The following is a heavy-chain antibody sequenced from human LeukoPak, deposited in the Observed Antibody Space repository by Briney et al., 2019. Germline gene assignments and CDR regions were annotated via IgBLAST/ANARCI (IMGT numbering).Heavy chain of an antibody. CDR3: ATDVSSTFPSWFDP. CDR1: GDSISSRTYY. J-gene: IGHJ5*02. Sequence: SETLSLTCSVSGDSISSRTYYWTWIRQHPEKGLEWIGYIWNSGSTNYNPSLKSRVTISVDTSKNQFSLKLTSVIAADTAVYYCATDVSSTFPSWFDPWGQGILVIVSS. CDR2: IWNSGST. V-gene: IGHV4-31*03. D-gene: IGHD6-6*01.